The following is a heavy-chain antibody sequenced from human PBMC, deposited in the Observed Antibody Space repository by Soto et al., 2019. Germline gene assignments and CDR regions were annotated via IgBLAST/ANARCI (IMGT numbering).Heavy chain of an antibody. CDR1: GFTFDDYT. CDR2: ISWDGGST. D-gene: IGHD2-15*01. CDR3: AKGLRYCSGGSCYPTYYGMDV. Sequence: GGSLRLSCAASGFTFDDYTMHWVRQAPGKGLEWVSLISWDGGSTYYADSVKGRFTISRDNSKNSLYLQMNSLRTEDTALYYCAKGLRYCSGGSCYPTYYGMDVWGQGTTVTVSS. V-gene: IGHV3-43*01. J-gene: IGHJ6*02.